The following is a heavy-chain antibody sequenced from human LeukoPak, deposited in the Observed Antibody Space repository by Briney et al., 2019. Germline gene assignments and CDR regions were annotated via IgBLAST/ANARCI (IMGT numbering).Heavy chain of an antibody. V-gene: IGHV3-33*01. CDR1: GFTFSSYG. CDR2: IWYDGSKK. Sequence: GGSLRLSCAASGFTFSSYGMHWVRQAPGKGLEWVAVIWYDGSKKYYADSAKGRFAISRDNSKNTLYLQMNSLRAEDTAVYYCARDHQLVRVYYYYGMDVWGQGTTVTVSS. D-gene: IGHD6-6*01. J-gene: IGHJ6*02. CDR3: ARDHQLVRVYYYYGMDV.